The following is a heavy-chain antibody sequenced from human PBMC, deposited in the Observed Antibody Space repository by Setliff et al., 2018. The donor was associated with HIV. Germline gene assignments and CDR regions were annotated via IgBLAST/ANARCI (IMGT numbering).Heavy chain of an antibody. D-gene: IGHD1-26*01. V-gene: IGHV1-18*04. CDR3: ARGWEGGMDY. CDR1: GYIFLGYD. CDR2: IDVNKGNT. J-gene: IGHJ6*02. Sequence: ASVKVSCKASGYIFLGYDISWVRQAPGQGLEWMGWIDVNKGNTNYAEKFQGRVTLTTDTSTNTLYMELSSLRSEDTAVYYCARGWEGGMDYWGQGQRSPSP.